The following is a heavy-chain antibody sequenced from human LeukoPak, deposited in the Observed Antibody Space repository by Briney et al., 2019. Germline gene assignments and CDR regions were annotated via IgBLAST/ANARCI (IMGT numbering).Heavy chain of an antibody. CDR1: GGSISSYY. CDR3: ARGRRDGATSYYYYYMDV. CDR2: IYYSGST. V-gene: IGHV4-59*01. D-gene: IGHD5-12*01. J-gene: IGHJ6*03. Sequence: KPSETLSLTCTVSGGSISSYYWSWIRQPPGKGLEWIGYIYYSGSTNYNPSLKSRVTISVDTSKNQFSLKLSSVTAADTAVYYCARGRRDGATSYYYYYMDVWGKGTTVTISS.